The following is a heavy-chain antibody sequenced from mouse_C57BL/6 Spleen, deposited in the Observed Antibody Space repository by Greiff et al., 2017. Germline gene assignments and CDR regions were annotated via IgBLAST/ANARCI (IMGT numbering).Heavy chain of an antibody. Sequence: VQLQQSGAELVKPGASVKMSCKASGYTFTSYWITWVKQRPGQGLEWIGDIYPGSGSTNYNEKFKSKATLTVDTSSSTAYMQLSSLTSEDSAVYYCARSPGHYGSSYGYFDVWGTGTTVTVSS. CDR1: GYTFTSYW. CDR3: ARSPGHYGSSYGYFDV. J-gene: IGHJ1*03. V-gene: IGHV1-55*01. D-gene: IGHD1-1*01. CDR2: IYPGSGST.